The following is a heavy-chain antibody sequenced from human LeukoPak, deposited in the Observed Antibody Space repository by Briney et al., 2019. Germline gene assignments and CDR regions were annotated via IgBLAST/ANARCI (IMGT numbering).Heavy chain of an antibody. CDR3: TTVMN. CDR1: GFTFSNAW. J-gene: IGHJ4*02. V-gene: IGHV3-15*01. CDR2: IKSKTDGWTT. Sequence: GGSLRLSCAASGFTFSNAWMSWVRQAPGKGLEWVGRIKSKTDGWTTDYAAPVKGRFTISRDDSKNTLYLQMNSLKTEDTAVYYCTTVMNWGQGTLVTVSS.